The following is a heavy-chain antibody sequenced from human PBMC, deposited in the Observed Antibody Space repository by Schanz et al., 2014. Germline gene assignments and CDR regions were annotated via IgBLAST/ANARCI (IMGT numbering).Heavy chain of an antibody. J-gene: IGHJ6*03. Sequence: QVQLVQSGAEVKKPGASVKVSCKASGYTFISYGIKWVRQAPGQGLEWMGWISAYNGHTDYAQKLQGRVTMTRNTSISTAYMELSSLRSEDTAVYYCARLGTGMAVAGSVIDSYYYYMDVWGEGTTVTVSS. CDR3: ARLGTGMAVAGSVIDSYYYYMDV. CDR2: ISAYNGHT. CDR1: GYTFISYG. D-gene: IGHD6-19*01. V-gene: IGHV1-18*01.